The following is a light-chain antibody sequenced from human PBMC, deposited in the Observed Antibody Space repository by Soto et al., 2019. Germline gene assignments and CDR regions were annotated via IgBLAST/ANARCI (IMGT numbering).Light chain of an antibody. CDR1: QTISIW. J-gene: IGKJ2*01. CDR3: QQYHSYSYT. CDR2: DAS. V-gene: IGKV1-5*01. Sequence: DIQMTQSPSTLSASVGDRVTITCRASQTISIWLAWYQQKPGEAPRLLIYDASSLESGVPSRFSGSGSGTEFTLTISSLQPDDFATYYCQQYHSYSYTFGQGTKLEI.